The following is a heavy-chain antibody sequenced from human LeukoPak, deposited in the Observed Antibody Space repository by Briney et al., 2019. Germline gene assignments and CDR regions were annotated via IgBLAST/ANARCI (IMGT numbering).Heavy chain of an antibody. Sequence: GGSLRLSCAGSGFTFSSYAMSWVRQAPGKGLEWVSAISGSGGSTYYADSVKGRFTISRDNSKNTLYLQMNSLRAEDTAVYYCARSKQLEAGDYYYSMDVWGQGTTVTVSS. CDR2: ISGSGGST. D-gene: IGHD6-13*01. V-gene: IGHV3-23*01. J-gene: IGHJ6*02. CDR1: GFTFSSYA. CDR3: ARSKQLEAGDYYYSMDV.